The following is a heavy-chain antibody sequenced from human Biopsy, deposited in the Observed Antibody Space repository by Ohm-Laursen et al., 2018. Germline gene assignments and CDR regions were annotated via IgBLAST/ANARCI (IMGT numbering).Heavy chain of an antibody. CDR2: VSTYNGNT. Sequence: ASVKVSCKGSGYIFTSFGVSWVRQAPGHGLEWMGWVSTYNGNTEYEQKFQGRVTMTTDTSANTAYMELRSLRSDDTAVYFCARVREGGLLDYWGQGILVTVSA. J-gene: IGHJ4*02. D-gene: IGHD3-16*01. V-gene: IGHV1-18*01. CDR3: ARVREGGLLDY. CDR1: GYIFTSFG.